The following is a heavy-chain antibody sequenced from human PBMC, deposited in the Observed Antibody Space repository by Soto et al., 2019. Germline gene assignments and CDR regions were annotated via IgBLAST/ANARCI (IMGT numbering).Heavy chain of an antibody. V-gene: IGHV3-11*06. CDR1: GFTFSDYY. J-gene: IGHJ4*02. Sequence: QVQLVESGGGLVKPGGSLRLSCAASGFTFSDYYMSWIHQAPGKGLEWVSYISSSSSYTNYADSVKGRFTISRDNAKNSLYLQMNSLRAEDTAVYYCARAGHFEGWLLYDWGQGTLVTVSS. D-gene: IGHD3-22*01. CDR2: ISSSSSYT. CDR3: ARAGHFEGWLLYD.